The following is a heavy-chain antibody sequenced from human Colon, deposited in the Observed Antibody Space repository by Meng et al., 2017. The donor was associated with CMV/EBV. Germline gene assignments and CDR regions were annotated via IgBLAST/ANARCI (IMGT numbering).Heavy chain of an antibody. V-gene: IGHV3-30*02. J-gene: IGHJ4*02. CDR1: GFTFSSYG. Sequence: GGGVVQPGGSLRRSCAASGFTFSSYGMHWVRQAPGKGLEWVTFIRNDRSYEYYADSVQGRFTVSRDNSKNTMYLQMNSLGGDDTAVYYCAKVADYADFVMEYWGQGTLVTVSS. CDR3: AKVADYADFVMEY. D-gene: IGHD4-17*01. CDR2: IRNDRSYE.